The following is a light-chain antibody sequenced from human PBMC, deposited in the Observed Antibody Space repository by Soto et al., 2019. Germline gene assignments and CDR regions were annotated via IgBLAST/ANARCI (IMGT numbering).Light chain of an antibody. Sequence: EIVLTQSPGTLSLSPGERATLSCRASQSVSTSYVAWYQQKFGQAPRLLIYDAFSRATGIPDRFSASGSGTDFTLTISRLEPEDFAVYYCQQYKTFGQGT. CDR2: DAF. CDR3: QQYKT. CDR1: QSVSTSY. J-gene: IGKJ1*01. V-gene: IGKV3-20*01.